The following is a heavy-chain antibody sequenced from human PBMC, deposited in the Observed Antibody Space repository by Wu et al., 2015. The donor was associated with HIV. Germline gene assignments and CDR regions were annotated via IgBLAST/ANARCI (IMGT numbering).Heavy chain of an antibody. J-gene: IGHJ4*02. CDR3: ARAFGGYYRFDY. CDR2: ISTYNGDT. D-gene: IGHD3-22*01. CDR1: GYTFTSYG. Sequence: QVQLVQSGAEVKKPGASMKVSCKASGYTFTSYGISWVRQAPGQGLEWMGWISTYNGDTNYAQKFQGRVTLTTDTSTNTAYMEIRSLRSDDTAFYYCARAFGGYYRFDYWGQGTLVRVSS. V-gene: IGHV1-18*01.